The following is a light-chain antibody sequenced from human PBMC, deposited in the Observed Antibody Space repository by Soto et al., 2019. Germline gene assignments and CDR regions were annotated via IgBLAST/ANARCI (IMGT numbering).Light chain of an antibody. V-gene: IGKV3-20*01. Sequence: ETVLTQSPGTLSLSPWERATLSCRASQSVSSSYLAWYQQKPGQAPRLRIYDASSRATGIPDRFSGSGSGTDFTLTISRLEPEDFAVYYCQQYVRSPPSWTFGQGPKVEIK. CDR2: DAS. J-gene: IGKJ1*01. CDR3: QQYVRSPPSWT. CDR1: QSVSSSY.